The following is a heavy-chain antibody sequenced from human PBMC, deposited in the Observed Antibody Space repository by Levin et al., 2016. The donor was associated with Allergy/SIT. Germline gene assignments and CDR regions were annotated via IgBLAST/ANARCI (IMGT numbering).Heavy chain of an antibody. Sequence: SVKVSCKASGGTFSSYTISWVRQAPGQGLEWMGRIIPILGIANYAQKFQGRVTITADKSTSTAYMELSSLRSEDTAVYYCARDTPGGYDFGYWGQGTLVTVSS. CDR3: ARDTPGGYDFGY. V-gene: IGHV1-69*04. J-gene: IGHJ4*02. CDR1: GGTFSSYT. D-gene: IGHD5-12*01. CDR2: IIPILGIA.